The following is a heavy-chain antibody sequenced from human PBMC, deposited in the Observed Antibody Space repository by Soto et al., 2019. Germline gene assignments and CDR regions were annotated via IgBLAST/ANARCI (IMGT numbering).Heavy chain of an antibody. J-gene: IGHJ4*02. CDR1: GFTFSSYS. CDR3: ARDQGAGGGNSLDY. CDR2: ISSSSSYI. Sequence: EVQLVESGGGLVKPGGSQRLSCAASGFTFSSYSMNWVRQAPGKGLEWVSSISSSSSYIYYADSVKGRFTISRDNAKNSLYLQMNRLRAEDTAVYYCARDQGAGGGNSLDYWGQGTLVTVSS. V-gene: IGHV3-21*01. D-gene: IGHD2-21*02.